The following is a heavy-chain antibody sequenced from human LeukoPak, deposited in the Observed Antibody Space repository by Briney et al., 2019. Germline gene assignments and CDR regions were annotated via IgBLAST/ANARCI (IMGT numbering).Heavy chain of an antibody. CDR1: GYTFTGYY. J-gene: IGHJ4*02. CDR3: ARQGYSGYNYDY. V-gene: IGHV1-2*02. Sequence: ASVNVSCKASGYTFTGYYMHWVRQAPGQGREWMGWVNPNSGGTNYAQKFQGRVTMTRDTSISTAYMELSRLRSDDTAVYYCARQGYSGYNYDYWGQGTLVTVSS. CDR2: VNPNSGGT. D-gene: IGHD5-12*01.